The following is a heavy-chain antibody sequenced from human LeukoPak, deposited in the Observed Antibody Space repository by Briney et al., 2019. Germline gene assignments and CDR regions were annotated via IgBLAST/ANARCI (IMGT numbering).Heavy chain of an antibody. CDR3: ARHTSGSYHAPLDY. CDR1: GYSFTSCW. J-gene: IGHJ4*02. CDR2: IYPGDSDT. D-gene: IGHD1-26*01. Sequence: KXXXKGSGYSFTSCWIAWGRPRPGKGLEWMGIIYPGDSDTRYSPSFQGQVTISADKSISTAYLQWSSLKASDTAMYYCARHTSGSYHAPLDYWGQGTLVTVSS. V-gene: IGHV5-51*01.